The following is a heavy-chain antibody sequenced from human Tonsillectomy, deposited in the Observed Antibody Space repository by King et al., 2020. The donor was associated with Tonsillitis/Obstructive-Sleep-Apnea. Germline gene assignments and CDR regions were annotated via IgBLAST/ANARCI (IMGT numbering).Heavy chain of an antibody. J-gene: IGHJ4*02. Sequence: VQLQESVPGLVKPSETLSLTCSVSGVSINLYFLTWILQSTGKGLEWSGYVYFSWSPNYNPSLKIRVTISVETSKNQFSLKLFSVTAADSAIYYCERSIGGYDGLGIDSWGLGTLVTVSS. CDR2: VYFSWSP. CDR1: GVSINLYF. CDR3: ERSIGGYDGLGIDS. D-gene: IGHD5-12*01. V-gene: IGHV4-59*01.